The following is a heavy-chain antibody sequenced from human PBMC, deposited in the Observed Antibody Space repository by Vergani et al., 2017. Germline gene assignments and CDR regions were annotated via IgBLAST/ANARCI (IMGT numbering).Heavy chain of an antibody. J-gene: IGHJ4*02. CDR1: GGSISSYY. D-gene: IGHD4-17*01. Sequence: QVQLQESGPGLVKPSETLSLTCTVAGGSISSYYWSWIRQPAGKGLEWIGRIYTSGSTNYNPSLKSRVTMSVDTSKNHFSLKLSSVTAADTAVYYCARQRHDYGDKRVDYWGQGTLVTVSS. CDR3: ARQRHDYGDKRVDY. V-gene: IGHV4-4*07. CDR2: IYTSGST.